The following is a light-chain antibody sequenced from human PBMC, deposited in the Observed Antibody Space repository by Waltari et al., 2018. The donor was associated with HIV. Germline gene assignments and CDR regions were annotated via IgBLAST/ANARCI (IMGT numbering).Light chain of an antibody. CDR1: ALPKQY. V-gene: IGLV3-25*03. CDR2: KDT. J-gene: IGLJ2*01. CDR3: QSADSSGTSVL. Sequence: SYELTQPPSVSVSPGQTARITCSGDALPKQYAFWYPQQPGQAPALVMYKDTKRPSGIPERFSGSSSGTTVTLTISGVQAEDEADYYCQSADSSGTSVLFGGGTKLTVL.